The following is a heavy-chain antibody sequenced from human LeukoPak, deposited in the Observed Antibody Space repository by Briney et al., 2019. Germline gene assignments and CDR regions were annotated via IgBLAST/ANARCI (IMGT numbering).Heavy chain of an antibody. CDR2: IHTGNGDT. CDR3: ARDAAGLLDY. CDR1: GYSFTTFP. Sequence: ASVKVSCKASGYSFTTFPIHWVRQAPGQAPEWVGWIHTGNGDTKYSQAFQGRVTTARDTPATTAFMELSSLRSEDTAVYYCARDAAGLLDYWGQGTLVTVSS. V-gene: IGHV1-3*04. J-gene: IGHJ4*02. D-gene: IGHD6-25*01.